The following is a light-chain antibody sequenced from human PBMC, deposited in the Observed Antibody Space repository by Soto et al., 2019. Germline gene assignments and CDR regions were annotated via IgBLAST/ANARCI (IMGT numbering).Light chain of an antibody. CDR1: SSDVGRYNY. CDR3: NSYTSSSTYV. CDR2: YVS. Sequence: QSALTQPASVSGSPGQSITIFCTGTSSDVGRYNYVSWYQQHPGKAPQLMIYYVSDRPSGVSNRFSGSKSGNTASLTISGLQAEDEADYYCNSYTSSSTYVFGTGTRSPS. J-gene: IGLJ1*01. V-gene: IGLV2-14*01.